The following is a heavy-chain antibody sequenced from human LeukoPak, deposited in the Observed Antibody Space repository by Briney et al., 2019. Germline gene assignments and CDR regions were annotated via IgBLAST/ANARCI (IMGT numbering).Heavy chain of an antibody. V-gene: IGHV3-23*01. J-gene: IGHJ4*02. D-gene: IGHD2-2*01. CDR1: GFTFSSYA. Sequence: GGSLGLSCAASGFTFSSYAMSWVRQAPGKGLEWVSAISGSGGSTYYADSVKGRFTISRDNSKNTLYLQMHSLRAEDTAVYYCARWYCGRNSCYYDYWGQGTLVTVSS. CDR3: ARWYCGRNSCYYDY. CDR2: ISGSGGST.